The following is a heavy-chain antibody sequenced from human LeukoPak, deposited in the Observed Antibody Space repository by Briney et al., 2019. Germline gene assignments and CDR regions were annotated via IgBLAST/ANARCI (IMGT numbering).Heavy chain of an antibody. CDR2: IYHSGST. J-gene: IGHJ3*02. Sequence: PSETLSLTCTVSGYSISSGYYWGWIRQPPGKGLEWIGSIYHSGSTYYNPSLKSRVTISVDTSKNQFSLKLSSVTAADTAVYYCARGSRLGSAFDIWGQGTMVTVSS. D-gene: IGHD6-13*01. CDR1: GYSISSGYY. V-gene: IGHV4-38-2*02. CDR3: ARGSRLGSAFDI.